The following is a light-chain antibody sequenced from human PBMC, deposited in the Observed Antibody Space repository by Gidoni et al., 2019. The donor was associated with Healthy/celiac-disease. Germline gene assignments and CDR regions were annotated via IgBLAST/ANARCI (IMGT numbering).Light chain of an antibody. CDR3: QQYDSTPLT. J-gene: IGKJ4*01. Sequence: DIVMTQSPDSLAVSLGKRATINGKSSQSVLDSSNNKNYLAWYQQKPGQPPKLLIYWASTRESGVPDRFSGSGSGTDFTLTISSLQAEDVAVYYCQQYDSTPLTFGGGTKVEIK. CDR1: QSVLDSSNNKNY. CDR2: WAS. V-gene: IGKV4-1*01.